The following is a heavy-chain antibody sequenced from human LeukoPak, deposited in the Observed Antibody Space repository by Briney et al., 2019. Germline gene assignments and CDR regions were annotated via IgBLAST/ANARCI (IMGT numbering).Heavy chain of an antibody. J-gene: IGHJ5*02. CDR3: AKANTIDSSGYYLQGDWFDP. CDR2: ISGSGGST. V-gene: IGHV3-23*01. D-gene: IGHD3-22*01. Sequence: GGSLRLSCAASGIIFSTYGMSWVRQAPGKGLEWVSAISGSGGSTYYADSVKGRFTISRDNSKNTLYLQMNSLRAEDTAVYYCAKANTIDSSGYYLQGDWFDPWGQGTLVTVSS. CDR1: GIIFSTYG.